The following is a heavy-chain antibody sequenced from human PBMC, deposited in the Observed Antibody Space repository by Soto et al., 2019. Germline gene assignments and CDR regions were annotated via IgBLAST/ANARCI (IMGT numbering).Heavy chain of an antibody. V-gene: IGHV3-23*01. CDR2: ISGSGGST. Sequence: EVQLLESGGGLVQPGGSLRLSCAASGFTFSSYAMSWVRQAPGKGLEWVSAISGSGGSTYYADSVEGRFTISRDNSKNTLYLQMNSLRAEDTAVYYCAKDMYSSSWYFYYYAMDVWGQGTTVTVSS. CDR3: AKDMYSSSWYFYYYAMDV. J-gene: IGHJ6*02. D-gene: IGHD6-13*01. CDR1: GFTFSSYA.